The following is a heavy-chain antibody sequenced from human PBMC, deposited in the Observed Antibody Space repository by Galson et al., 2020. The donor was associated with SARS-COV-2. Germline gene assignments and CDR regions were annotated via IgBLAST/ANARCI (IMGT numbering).Heavy chain of an antibody. CDR1: GGSISSGSYY. CDR3: ARDKSRNWYDALDI. CDR2: IHSSGTT. Sequence: SQTLSLTCTVSGGSISSGSYYWSWIRQPAGKGLEWIGRIHSSGTTDHNPPLTSRVTISADMSKNQFSLKLNSLTAADTAVYYCARDKSRNWYDALDIWGRGTMVTVSS. V-gene: IGHV4-61*02. J-gene: IGHJ3*02. D-gene: IGHD6-13*01.